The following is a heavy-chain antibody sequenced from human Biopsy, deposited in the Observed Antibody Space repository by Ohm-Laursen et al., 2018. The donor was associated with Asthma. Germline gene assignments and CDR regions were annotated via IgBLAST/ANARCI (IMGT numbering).Heavy chain of an antibody. D-gene: IGHD3-16*02. CDR1: GFTSSDSY. J-gene: IGHJ6*02. CDR2: IGSTRLYT. Sequence: GSLRLSCTASGFTSSDSYMSGSRQAPGKGLEWISYIGSTRLYTNSADSVKGRYSISRDNAKNSLYLHKNSLRVEDTAVYYCARHLSPGSHHYAMDVWGQGTTVPVSS. CDR3: ARHLSPGSHHYAMDV. V-gene: IGHV3-11*06.